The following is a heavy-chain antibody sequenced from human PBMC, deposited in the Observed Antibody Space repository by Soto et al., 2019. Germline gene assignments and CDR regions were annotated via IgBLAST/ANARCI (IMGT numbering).Heavy chain of an antibody. CDR1: GFTFINYG. CDR2: IWYDGSEK. J-gene: IGHJ4*02. Sequence: GGSLRLSCAASGFTFINYGMHWVRQAPGKGLEWVAVIWYDGSEKYYVDSVKGRFTISKDNSKNTLYLQMNSLRPEDTAVYYCAKSPNFYCSSPNCYKYYFDHWGQGTRVTVSS. V-gene: IGHV3-30*02. CDR3: AKSPNFYCSSPNCYKYYFDH. D-gene: IGHD2-2*02.